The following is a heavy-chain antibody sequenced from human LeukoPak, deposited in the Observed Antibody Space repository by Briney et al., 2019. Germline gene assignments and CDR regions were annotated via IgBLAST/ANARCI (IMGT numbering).Heavy chain of an antibody. CDR3: AKGARGPPKLLYFDL. CDR1: GFTFSSYA. V-gene: IGHV3-23*01. CDR2: ISGSGGST. D-gene: IGHD2-21*02. J-gene: IGHJ2*01. Sequence: GGSLRLSCAASGFTFSSYAMSWVRQAPGKGLEWVSAISGSGGSTYYADSAKGRFTISRDNSKNTLYLQMNSLRAEDTAVYYCAKGARGPPKLLYFDLWGRGTLVTVSS.